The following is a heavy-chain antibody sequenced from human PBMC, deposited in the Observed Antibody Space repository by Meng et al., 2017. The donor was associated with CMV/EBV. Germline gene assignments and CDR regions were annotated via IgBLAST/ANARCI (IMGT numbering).Heavy chain of an antibody. V-gene: IGHV1-69*05. CDR3: ARERVVVPAASYGRWFDP. D-gene: IGHD2-2*01. Sequence: SVKVSCKASGGTFSSYAISWVRQAPGQGLEWMGGIIPIFGTANYAQKFQGRVTITTDESTSTAYMELSSLRSKDTAVYYCARERVVVPAASYGRWFDPWGQGTLVTVSS. CDR1: GGTFSSYA. J-gene: IGHJ5*02. CDR2: IIPIFGTA.